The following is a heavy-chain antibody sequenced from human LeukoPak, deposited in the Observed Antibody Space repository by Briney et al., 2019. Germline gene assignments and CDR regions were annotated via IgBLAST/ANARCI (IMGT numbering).Heavy chain of an antibody. CDR3: ARDRGGYYNFDQ. D-gene: IGHD3-3*01. Sequence: PGGSLRLSCVASGFLFSNYEMNWVRQAPGKGLEWVAYVSSSGFITYYADSVKGRFTISRDNASSSLYLQMNTLRADDTAIYYCARDRGGYYNFDQWGQGTLVTVSS. J-gene: IGHJ4*02. CDR2: VSSSGFIT. V-gene: IGHV3-48*03. CDR1: GFLFSNYE.